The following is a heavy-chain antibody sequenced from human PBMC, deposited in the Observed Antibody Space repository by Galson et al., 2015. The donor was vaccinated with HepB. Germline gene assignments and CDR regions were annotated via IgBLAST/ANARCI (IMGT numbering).Heavy chain of an antibody. CDR1: GFTFSSYG. CDR3: ARLRLPGSRPFDP. D-gene: IGHD5-18*01. J-gene: IGHJ5*02. Sequence: SLRLSCAASGFTFSSYGMNWVRQAPGKGLEWVSYISGSGTTIYYADSVKGRFTISRDNAKNSLYLQMNSLKTEDTSVYFCARLRLPGSRPFDPWGQGTLVTVSS. CDR2: ISGSGTTI. V-gene: IGHV3-48*04.